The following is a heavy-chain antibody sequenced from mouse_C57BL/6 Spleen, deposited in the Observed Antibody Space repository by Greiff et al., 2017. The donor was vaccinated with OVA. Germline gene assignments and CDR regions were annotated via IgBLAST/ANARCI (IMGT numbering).Heavy chain of an antibody. CDR1: GYTFTEYT. D-gene: IGHD1-1*01. CDR3: ARHEEDYYGSSYNYFDY. CDR2: FYPGSGSI. Sequence: VQLQQSGAELVKPGASVKLSCKASGYTFTEYTIHWVKQRTGQGLEWIGWFYPGSGSIKYNEKFKDKATLTADKSSSTVYMELSRVTSEDSAVYFCARHEEDYYGSSYNYFDYWGQGTTLTVSS. J-gene: IGHJ2*01. V-gene: IGHV1-62-2*01.